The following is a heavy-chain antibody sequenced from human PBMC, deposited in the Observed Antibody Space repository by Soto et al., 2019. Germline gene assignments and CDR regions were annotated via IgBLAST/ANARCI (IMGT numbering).Heavy chain of an antibody. V-gene: IGHV1-18*01. CDR1: GDTVTKYG. D-gene: IGHD6-19*01. CDR3: ASATSIAVAGKET. Sequence: QVQLVQSGGEVKKPGASVKVSCKASGDTVTKYGISWVRQAPGQGLEWLGWISFYNGHTNYALKFQDRITFTTDTSTSTASMELRSLTSVGTAVYYSASATSIAVAGKETWGQGTLVTVSS. CDR2: ISFYNGHT. J-gene: IGHJ4*02.